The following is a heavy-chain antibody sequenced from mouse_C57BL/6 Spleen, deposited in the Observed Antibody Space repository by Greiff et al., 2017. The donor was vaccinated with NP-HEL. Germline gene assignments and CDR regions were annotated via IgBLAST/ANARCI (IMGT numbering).Heavy chain of an antibody. J-gene: IGHJ3*01. CDR3: ARGDYYGSSEWFAY. CDR2: IYPGSGST. Sequence: QVQLQQPGAELVKPGASVKMSCKASGYTFTSYWITWVKQRPGQGLEWIGDIYPGSGSTNYNEKFKGKATLTVDTSSSTAYMQLSSLTSEDSAVYYCARGDYYGSSEWFAYWGQGTLVTVSA. D-gene: IGHD1-1*01. CDR1: GYTFTSYW. V-gene: IGHV1-55*01.